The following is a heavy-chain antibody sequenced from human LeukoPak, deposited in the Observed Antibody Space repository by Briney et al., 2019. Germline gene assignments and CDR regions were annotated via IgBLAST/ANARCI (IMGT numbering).Heavy chain of an antibody. CDR1: GGSISSYY. Sequence: PSETLSLTCTVSGGSISSYYWSWIRQPPGKGLEWIGYIYYSGSTNYNPSLKSRVTISVDTSKYQFSLKLSSVTAADTAVYYCARGGIWTGYDFDYWGQGTLVTVSS. D-gene: IGHD3/OR15-3a*01. CDR2: IYYSGST. CDR3: ARGGIWTGYDFDY. V-gene: IGHV4-59*01. J-gene: IGHJ4*02.